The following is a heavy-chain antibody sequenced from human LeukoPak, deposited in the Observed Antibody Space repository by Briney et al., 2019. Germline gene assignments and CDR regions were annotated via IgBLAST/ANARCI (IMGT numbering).Heavy chain of an antibody. CDR1: GLTFSTYA. CDR2: ISYDGSNK. V-gene: IGHV3-30*04. CDR3: ARNYDTSSYYFCDY. Sequence: PGRSLRLSCAASGLTFSTYAMHWVRQALGKGLEWVTVISYDGSNKYYADSVKGRFTISRDNSKNTLSLQMNSLRAEDTAVYYCARNYDTSSYYFCDYWGQGTLVTVSS. J-gene: IGHJ4*02. D-gene: IGHD3-22*01.